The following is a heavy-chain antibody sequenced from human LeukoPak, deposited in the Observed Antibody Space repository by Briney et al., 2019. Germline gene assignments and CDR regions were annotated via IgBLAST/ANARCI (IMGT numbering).Heavy chain of an antibody. J-gene: IGHJ6*03. CDR2: ISADNGNT. D-gene: IGHD2-2*01. Sequence: ASMKVSFKASGYTVTSYGITYVRQAPGHGLEWMGWISADNGNTNYAQKVQGRVTMTTDTSTTTAYMELRSLRSDDTAVYYCARGPIIDIAIIPAADEYYYMDVWGKGTTVTVSS. V-gene: IGHV1-18*01. CDR3: ARGPIIDIAIIPAADEYYYMDV. CDR1: GYTVTSYG.